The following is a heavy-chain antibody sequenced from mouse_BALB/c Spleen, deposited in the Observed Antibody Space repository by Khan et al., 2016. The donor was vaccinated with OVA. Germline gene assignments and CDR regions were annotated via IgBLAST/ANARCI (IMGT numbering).Heavy chain of an antibody. CDR3: ARSKYLARY. D-gene: IGHD3-3*01. J-gene: IGHJ2*01. V-gene: IGHV2-9*02. CDR2: IWAGGST. Sequence: QVHVKQSGPGLVAPSQSLSITCTVYGYSLTRYGVHWVRQPPGKGLEWLGLIWAGGSTNYNWALMSRLSISIDNSKSLVFLIMNSLQTDDTALDYCARSKYLARYWGQGTTLTVSS. CDR1: GYSLTRYG.